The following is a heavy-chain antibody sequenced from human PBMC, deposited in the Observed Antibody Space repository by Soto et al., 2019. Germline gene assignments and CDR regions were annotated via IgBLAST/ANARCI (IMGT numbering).Heavy chain of an antibody. J-gene: IGHJ3*02. D-gene: IGHD3-22*01. Sequence: ASVKVSCKASGFTFTSSAVQCVRQARGQRLEWIGWIVVGSGNTNYAQKFQERVTITRDMSTSTAYMQLSSLRSEDTAVYYCAAHSIVTMIVVADIWGQGTMVTVSS. CDR3: AAHSIVTMIVVADI. V-gene: IGHV1-58*01. CDR2: IVVGSGNT. CDR1: GFTFTSSA.